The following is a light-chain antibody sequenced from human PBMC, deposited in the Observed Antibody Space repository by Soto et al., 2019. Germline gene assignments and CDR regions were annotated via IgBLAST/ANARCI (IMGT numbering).Light chain of an antibody. V-gene: IGLV2-8*01. Sequence: QSVLTQPPSASGSPGQSVTISCTGTSSDVGGYNFVSWYQQYPGKAPKFMIYEVSKRPSGVPDRFSGSKSGNTASLTVSGLQAEDEADYYCSSYAGGIKWVFGGGTKLTVL. CDR1: SSDVGGYNF. J-gene: IGLJ3*02. CDR2: EVS. CDR3: SSYAGGIKWV.